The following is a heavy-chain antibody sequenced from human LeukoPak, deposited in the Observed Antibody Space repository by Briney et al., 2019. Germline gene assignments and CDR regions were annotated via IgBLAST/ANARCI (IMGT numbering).Heavy chain of an antibody. CDR3: AREHSSGSFDY. Sequence: SETLSLTCTVSGGSISSYYWSWIRQPPGKGLEWIGYIYYSGSTNYSPSLKSRVTMSVDTSKNQFSLKLSSVTAADTAVYYCAREHSSGSFDYWGQGTLVTVSS. CDR1: GGSISSYY. V-gene: IGHV4-59*12. CDR2: IYYSGST. D-gene: IGHD6-19*01. J-gene: IGHJ4*02.